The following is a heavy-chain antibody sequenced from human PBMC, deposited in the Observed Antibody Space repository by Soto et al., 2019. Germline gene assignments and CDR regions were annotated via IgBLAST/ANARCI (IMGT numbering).Heavy chain of an antibody. D-gene: IGHD1-1*01. CDR1: GCSRGTCW. J-gene: IGHJ4*02. Sequence: EVELVESGGGLVQPGGSLRLSCAVSGCSRGTCWMSWVRQAPGKGLEWVAHLRPDGSEQYYVDSVKGRFTISRDYTKNSLYLQMSGLRAEDTAVYFCVSWAVGGTGDNYWGQGTLVTVSS. CDR2: LRPDGSEQ. CDR3: VSWAVGGTGDNY. V-gene: IGHV3-7*01.